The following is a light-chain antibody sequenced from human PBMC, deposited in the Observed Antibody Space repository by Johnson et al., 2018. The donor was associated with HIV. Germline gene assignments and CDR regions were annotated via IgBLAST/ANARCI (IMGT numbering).Light chain of an antibody. CDR1: SSNIGNNY. Sequence: QSVLTQPPSVSAAPGQKVTISCSGSSSNIGNNYVSWYQQLPGTAPKLIIYDNNKRPSGIPDRFSGSKSGTSATRGITALQPGDEADYYCGTWDSSLYAYVFGTGTKVTSL. J-gene: IGLJ1*01. CDR3: GTWDSSLYAYV. CDR2: DNN. V-gene: IGLV1-51*01.